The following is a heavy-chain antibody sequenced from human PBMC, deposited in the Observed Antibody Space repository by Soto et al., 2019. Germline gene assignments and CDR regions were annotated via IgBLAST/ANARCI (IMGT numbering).Heavy chain of an antibody. D-gene: IGHD4-4*01. CDR3: ARLYSNCYYYYMDV. CDR2: IYYSGST. J-gene: IGHJ6*03. V-gene: IGHV4-59*08. Sequence: QVQLQESGPGLVKPSETLSLTCTVSGGSISSYYWSWIRQPPGKGLEWIGYIYYSGSTNYNPSLKSRVTISVDTSKNQFSLKLSSVTAADTAVYYCARLYSNCYYYYMDVWGKGTTVTVSS. CDR1: GGSISSYY.